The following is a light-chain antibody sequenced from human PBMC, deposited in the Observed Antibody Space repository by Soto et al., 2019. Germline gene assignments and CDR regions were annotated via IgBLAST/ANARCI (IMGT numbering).Light chain of an antibody. V-gene: IGKV1-5*03. J-gene: IGKJ1*01. Sequence: IQMTQSPSTLPASVGDGVTITCRASQSISDSLARYQQKPGKAPKLLIYEASSFRSGVASRFSVSSSGTEYILPVKRLQPDDFATYYCQPYNGYGTFGRGTKVE. CDR3: QPYNGYGT. CDR1: QSISDS. CDR2: EAS.